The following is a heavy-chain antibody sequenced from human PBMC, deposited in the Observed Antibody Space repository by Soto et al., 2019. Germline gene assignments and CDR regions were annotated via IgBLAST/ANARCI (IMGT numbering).Heavy chain of an antibody. V-gene: IGHV4-34*01. D-gene: IGHD2-21*02. Sequence: ASETLSLTXAVYGRSLSGYYWSWIRQPPGKGLEWIGEINHSGSTNYNPSLKSRVTISVDTSKNQFSLKLSSVTAADTAVYYCVLLAYCGGDCYGTGTFDYWGQGTLVTVSS. CDR1: GRSLSGYY. CDR2: INHSGST. CDR3: VLLAYCGGDCYGTGTFDY. J-gene: IGHJ4*02.